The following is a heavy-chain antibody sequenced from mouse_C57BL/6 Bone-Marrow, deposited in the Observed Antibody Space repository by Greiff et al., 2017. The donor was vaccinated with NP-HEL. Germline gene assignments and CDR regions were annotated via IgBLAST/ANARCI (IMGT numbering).Heavy chain of an antibody. CDR1: GFTFSSYA. CDR2: ICSGGDYI. CDR3: TRVGYCDGSGSAWFAY. V-gene: IGHV5-9-1*02. D-gene: IGHD1-3*01. Sequence: EVQLVESGEGLVKPGGSLKLSCAASGFTFSSYAMSWVRQTPEKRLEWVAYICSGGDYIYYADTVKGRFTITRDNARNTLYLQMSSLKSEDTAMYYCTRVGYCDGSGSAWFAYWGQGTLVTVSA. J-gene: IGHJ3*01.